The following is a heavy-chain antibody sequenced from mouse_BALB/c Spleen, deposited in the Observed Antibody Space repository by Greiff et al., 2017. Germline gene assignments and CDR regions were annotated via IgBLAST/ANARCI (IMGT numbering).Heavy chain of an antibody. CDR2: INPSSGYT. CDR1: GYTFTSYT. V-gene: IGHV1-4*02. CDR3: APNWDVPVRPY. D-gene: IGHD4-1*01. Sequence: QVTLKESAAELARPGASVKMSCKASGYTFTSYTMHWVKQRPGQGLEWIGYINPSSGYTEYNQKFKDKTTLTADKSSSTAYMQLSSLTSEDSAVYYCAPNWDVPVRPYWGQGTTLTVSS. J-gene: IGHJ2*01.